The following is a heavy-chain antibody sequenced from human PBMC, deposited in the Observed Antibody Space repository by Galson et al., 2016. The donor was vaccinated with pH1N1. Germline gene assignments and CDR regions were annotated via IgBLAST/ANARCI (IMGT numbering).Heavy chain of an antibody. CDR1: GYTFDMFG. CDR2: INPYDGNT. D-gene: IGHD3-16*01. J-gene: IGHJ5*02. V-gene: IGHV1-18*01. Sequence: SVKVSCKASGYTFDMFGISWVRQAPGQGLQWMGWINPYDGNTNHAQKFQGRVTLTTDTSTSTAYLELRSLRSDDTAVYYCARDTKIEGVTTGWFDPWGQGTLVTVSS. CDR3: ARDTKIEGVTTGWFDP.